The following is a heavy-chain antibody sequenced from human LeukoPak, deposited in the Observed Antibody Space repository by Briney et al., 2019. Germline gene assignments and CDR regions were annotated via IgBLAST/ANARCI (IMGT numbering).Heavy chain of an antibody. D-gene: IGHD3-22*01. CDR3: ARDRYDSSGYYLPLF. CDR1: GGTFSSYA. V-gene: IGHV1-69*13. Sequence: ASVKVSCKASGGTFSSYAISWVRQAPGQGREWMGGIIPIFGTANYAQKFQGRVTNTADESTSTAYMQLRSLRSEDTAVYYRARDRYDSSGYYLPLFWGQGTLVTVSS. CDR2: IIPIFGTA. J-gene: IGHJ4*02.